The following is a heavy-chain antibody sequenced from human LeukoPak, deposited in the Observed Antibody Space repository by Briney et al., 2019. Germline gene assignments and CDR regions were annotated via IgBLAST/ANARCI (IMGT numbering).Heavy chain of an antibody. CDR1: GLTFHDCA. CDR2: ISADGGST. Sequence: GGSLRLSCVASGLTFHDCAMHWVRQAPGKGLEWVSLISADGGSTFYADSVKGRFTISRDNAKNSLYLQMNSLRAEDTAVYYCVKSWDVVVVVAAFDYWGRGTLVTVTS. CDR3: VKSWDVVVVVAAFDY. D-gene: IGHD2-15*01. V-gene: IGHV3-43*02. J-gene: IGHJ4*02.